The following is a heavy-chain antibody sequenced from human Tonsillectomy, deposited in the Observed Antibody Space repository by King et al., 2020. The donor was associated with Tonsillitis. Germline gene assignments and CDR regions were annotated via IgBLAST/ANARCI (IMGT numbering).Heavy chain of an antibody. Sequence: DVQLVESGGGLVQPGGSLRLSCAASGFTFSSYSINWVRQAPGKGLEWISYITSTTNTIYYADSVRGRFTISRDNAKNSLYLQMSSLRAEDTAVYFCARGEQYYDFWSGYYHFDAWGQGTLVTVSS. CDR3: ARGEQYYDFWSGYYHFDA. V-gene: IGHV3-48*01. CDR1: GFTFSSYS. CDR2: ITSTTNTI. D-gene: IGHD3-3*01. J-gene: IGHJ4*02.